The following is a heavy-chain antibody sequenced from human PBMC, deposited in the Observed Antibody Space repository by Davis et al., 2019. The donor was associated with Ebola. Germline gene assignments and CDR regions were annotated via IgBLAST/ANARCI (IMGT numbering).Heavy chain of an antibody. CDR1: GFTFSIYG. J-gene: IGHJ6*02. CDR2: ISGKTGNT. Sequence: GESLKISCAASGFTFSIYGLYWARQAPGKGLEWVATISGKTGNTYYADSVKGRFTISRDNAKNSLYLQMNSLRAEDTAVYYCLYGMDVWGQGTTVTVSS. CDR3: LYGMDV. V-gene: IGHV3-21*01.